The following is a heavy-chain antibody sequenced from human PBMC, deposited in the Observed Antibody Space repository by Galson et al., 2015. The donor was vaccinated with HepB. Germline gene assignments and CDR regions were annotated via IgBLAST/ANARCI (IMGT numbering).Heavy chain of an antibody. CDR1: GFTFSSYG. J-gene: IGHJ6*03. CDR2: ISYDGSNK. V-gene: IGHV3-30*18. D-gene: IGHD2-2*01. Sequence: SLRLSCAASGFTFSSYGMHWVRQAPGKGLEWVAVISYDGSNKYYADSVKGRFTISRDNSKNTLYLQMNSLRAEDTAVYYCAKDNCSSTSCRKYYYYYYMDVWGKGTTVTVSS. CDR3: AKDNCSSTSCRKYYYYYYMDV.